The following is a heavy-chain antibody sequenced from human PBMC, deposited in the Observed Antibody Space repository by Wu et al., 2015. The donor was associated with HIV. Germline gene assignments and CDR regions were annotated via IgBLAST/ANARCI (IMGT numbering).Heavy chain of an antibody. Sequence: QVQLVQSGAEVRKPGASVKISCKASGYSFTSYYMHWVRQAPGQGLEWMGMINPSGGTTTYAQTFQGRVTMTRDTSTSTAYMELTSLVSEDTAIYYCARRRPEWRYFDYWGQGTLVTVSS. CDR3: ARRRPEWRYFDY. V-gene: IGHV1-46*01. D-gene: IGHD2-8*01. J-gene: IGHJ4*02. CDR1: GYSFTSYY. CDR2: INPSGGTT.